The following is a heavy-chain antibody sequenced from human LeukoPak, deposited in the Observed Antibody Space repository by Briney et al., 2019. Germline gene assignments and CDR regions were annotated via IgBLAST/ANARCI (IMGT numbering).Heavy chain of an antibody. CDR3: ARSIVVVPAASGGYSSSFDY. V-gene: IGHV3-48*04. CDR1: GFTFSSYS. CDR2: ISSSGSTI. D-gene: IGHD2-2*01. J-gene: IGHJ4*02. Sequence: GGSLRLSCAASGFTFSSYSMNWARQAPGKGLEWVSYISSSGSTIYYADSVKGRFTISRDNAKNSLYLQMNSLRAEDTAVYYCARSIVVVPAASGGYSSSFDYWGQGTLVTVSS.